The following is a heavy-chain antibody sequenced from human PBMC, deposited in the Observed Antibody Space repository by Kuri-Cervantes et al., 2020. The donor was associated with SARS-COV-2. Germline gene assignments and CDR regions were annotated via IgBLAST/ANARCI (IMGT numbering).Heavy chain of an antibody. CDR3: ARTLGEDIVVVPAATFDY. J-gene: IGHJ4*02. CDR1: GFTFSSYA. CDR2: ISYDGSNK. V-gene: IGHV3-30-3*01. Sequence: GGSMRLSCVASGFTFSSYAMHWVRQAPGKGLEWVAVISYDGSNKYYADSVKGRFTISRDNSKNTLYLQMDSLRAEDTAVYYCARTLGEDIVVVPAATFDYWGQGTLVTVSS. D-gene: IGHD2-2*01.